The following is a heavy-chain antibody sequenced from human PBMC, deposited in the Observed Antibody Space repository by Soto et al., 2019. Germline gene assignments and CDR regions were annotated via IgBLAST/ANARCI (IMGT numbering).Heavy chain of an antibody. Sequence: GESLKISCKGSGYSFTSYWIGWVRQMPGKGLEWMGIIYPGDSDTRYSPSFQGQVAISADKSISTAYLQWSSLKASDTAMYYCARQAAAGNVHYYYYGMDVWGQGTTVTVSS. CDR2: IYPGDSDT. CDR1: GYSFTSYW. D-gene: IGHD6-13*01. CDR3: ARQAAAGNVHYYYYGMDV. V-gene: IGHV5-51*01. J-gene: IGHJ6*02.